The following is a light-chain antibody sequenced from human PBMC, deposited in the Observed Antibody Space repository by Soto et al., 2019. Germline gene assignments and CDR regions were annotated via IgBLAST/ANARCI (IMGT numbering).Light chain of an antibody. V-gene: IGLV2-14*03. CDR1: SSDVGGYNY. CDR3: NSYRSSSTRYV. CDR2: DVS. Sequence: QSVLTQPASVSGSPGQSTTISCTGTSSDVGGYNYVSWYQQHPGRAPKLLIYDVSNRPSGVSNRFSGSKSGNTASLTISGLQAEDEADYYCNSYRSSSTRYVFGSGTKVTVL. J-gene: IGLJ1*01.